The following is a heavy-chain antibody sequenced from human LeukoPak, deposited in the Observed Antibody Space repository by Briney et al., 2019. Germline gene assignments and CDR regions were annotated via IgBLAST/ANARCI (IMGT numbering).Heavy chain of an antibody. D-gene: IGHD1-14*01. CDR2: ITSSGGST. CDR1: GFTFSTYA. Sequence: GSLRLSCAASGFTFSTYAMSWVCQAPGEGLEWVSIITSSGGSTNYADSVKGRFTISRDNSKNTLYLQMNSLKPDDTAVYYCATDVTGGAISFWGQGALVTVSS. CDR3: ATDVTGGAISF. V-gene: IGHV3-23*01. J-gene: IGHJ4*02.